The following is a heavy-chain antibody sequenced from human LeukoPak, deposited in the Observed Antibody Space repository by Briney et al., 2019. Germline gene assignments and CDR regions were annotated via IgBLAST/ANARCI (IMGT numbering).Heavy chain of an antibody. CDR1: GYRFSNYW. Sequence: GESLKISCKGSGYRFSNYWIGWVRQMPGKGLEWMGIIYPGDSDTRYSPSIQGQVTISVDESINTAYLQWSSLEASDTAMYYCARQYGRPFDYWGQGTLVTVSS. V-gene: IGHV5-51*01. CDR3: ARQYGRPFDY. J-gene: IGHJ4*02. D-gene: IGHD4-17*01. CDR2: IYPGDSDT.